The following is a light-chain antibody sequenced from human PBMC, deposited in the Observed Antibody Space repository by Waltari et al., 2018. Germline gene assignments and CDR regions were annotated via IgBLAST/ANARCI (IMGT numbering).Light chain of an antibody. CDR3: QQRTSWPIT. CDR1: HSITTY. CDR2: DAS. V-gene: IGKV3-11*01. J-gene: IGKJ5*01. Sequence: EVVLTQSPATLSLSPGDRATLSCRASHSITTYVAWYQQKPGQAPRLLIYDASNRATGIPARFSGSGSGTDFTLTISSLEPEDFALYYCQQRTSWPITFGQGTRLEVK.